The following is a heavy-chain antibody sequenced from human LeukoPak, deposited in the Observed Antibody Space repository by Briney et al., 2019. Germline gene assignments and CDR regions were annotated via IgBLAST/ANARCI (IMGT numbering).Heavy chain of an antibody. CDR1: GFTVSSNS. V-gene: IGHV3-53*01. J-gene: IGHJ3*02. CDR3: AGELYSYGHSDGFDI. CDR2: IYSGGNT. D-gene: IGHD5-18*01. Sequence: GGSLRLSCTVSGFTVSSNSWSWVRQAPGKGLEWVSFIYSGGNTHYSDSVKGRFTISRDNAKNSLYLQMNSLRAEDTAVYYCAGELYSYGHSDGFDIWGQGTMVTVSS.